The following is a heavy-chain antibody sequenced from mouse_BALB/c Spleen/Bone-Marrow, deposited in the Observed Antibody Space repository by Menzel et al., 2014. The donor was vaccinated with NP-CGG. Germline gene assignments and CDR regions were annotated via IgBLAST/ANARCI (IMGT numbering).Heavy chain of an antibody. D-gene: IGHD2-10*02. CDR1: GFSLTDYG. Sequence: QVQLQQSGPGLAAPSQSLSIPCTVSGFSLTDYGINWVRPPPGKGLEWLGMIWGDGTTDYNSALRSRLSINKDNSRSQVFLKMNSLQTDDTARYYCAREKYGNYYAMGYWGQGTSVTVSS. CDR3: AREKYGNYYAMGY. CDR2: IWGDGTT. V-gene: IGHV2-6-7*01. J-gene: IGHJ4*01.